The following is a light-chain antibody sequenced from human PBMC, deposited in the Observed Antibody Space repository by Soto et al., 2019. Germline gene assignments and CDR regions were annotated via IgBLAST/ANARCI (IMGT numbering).Light chain of an antibody. CDR1: STDIGSYKF. CDR3: SSYTAARIVV. Sequence: QSVLTQPVSVSGSPGESIAISCTGTSTDIGSYKFVSWYQQHPGKAPKLILYEVTNRPSGISDRFSGSKSGNTASLTISGLQAEDEADYYCSSYTAARIVVFGGGTKVTVL. CDR2: EVT. J-gene: IGLJ2*01. V-gene: IGLV2-14*03.